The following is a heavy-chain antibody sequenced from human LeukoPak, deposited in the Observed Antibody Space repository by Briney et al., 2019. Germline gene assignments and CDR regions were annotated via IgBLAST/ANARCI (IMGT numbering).Heavy chain of an antibody. V-gene: IGHV3-30*03. CDR1: GFTFSSYW. J-gene: IGHJ4*02. CDR3: ARDDEQLTHDY. D-gene: IGHD6-6*01. Sequence: GGSLRLSCAASGFTFSSYWMSWIRQAPGKGLEWVAVISYDGSNKYYADSVKGRFTISRDNSKNTLYLQMNSLRAEDTAVYYCARDDEQLTHDYWGQGTLVTVSS. CDR2: ISYDGSNK.